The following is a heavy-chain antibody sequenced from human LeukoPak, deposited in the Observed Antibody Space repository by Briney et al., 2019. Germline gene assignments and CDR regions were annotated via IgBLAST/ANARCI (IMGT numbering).Heavy chain of an antibody. Sequence: NPSETLSLTCTVSGGSISSYYWSWIRQPAGKGLEWIGRIYTSGSTNYNPSLKSRVTMSVDTSKNQFSLKLSSVTAADKAVYYCARSCRILDIVATIRARLGGNGFDIWGQGTMVTVSS. V-gene: IGHV4-4*07. CDR2: IYTSGST. CDR1: GGSISSYY. CDR3: ARSCRILDIVATIRARLGGNGFDI. J-gene: IGHJ3*02. D-gene: IGHD5-12*01.